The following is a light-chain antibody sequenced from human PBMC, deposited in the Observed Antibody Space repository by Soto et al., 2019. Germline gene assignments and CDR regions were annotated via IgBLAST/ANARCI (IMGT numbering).Light chain of an antibody. V-gene: IGKV1-5*03. CDR3: LQDYGDSWT. J-gene: IGKJ1*01. CDR2: KAS. Sequence: DIHMTQSPSTLSGSVGDRVTITCRASQTISSWLAWYQQKPGKAPKLLIYKASTLKSGVPSRFSGRRSGTEFTLTISSLQPEDFASYYCLQDYGDSWTFGQGTKVDIK. CDR1: QTISSW.